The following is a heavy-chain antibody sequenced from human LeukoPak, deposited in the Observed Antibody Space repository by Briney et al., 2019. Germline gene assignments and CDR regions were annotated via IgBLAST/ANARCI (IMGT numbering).Heavy chain of an antibody. Sequence: ASVKVSCKASGYTFTNYAMHWVRQAPGQRLEWMGWINTGNGNTKYSREFQGRVTITRNTSISTAYMELSSLRSEDTAVYYCARVRLGYYDSSGYYRVSRDRKYYFDYWGQGTLVTVSS. CDR2: INTGNGNT. CDR1: GYTFTNYA. CDR3: ARVRLGYYDSSGYYRVSRDRKYYFDY. V-gene: IGHV1-3*03. J-gene: IGHJ4*02. D-gene: IGHD3-22*01.